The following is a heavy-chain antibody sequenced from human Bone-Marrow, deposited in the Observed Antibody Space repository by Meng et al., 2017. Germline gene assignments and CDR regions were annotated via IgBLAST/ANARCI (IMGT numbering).Heavy chain of an antibody. V-gene: IGHV3-30*01. CDR3: ARVVGYYGSGDIDY. CDR2: ISYDGSNK. Sequence: GSLKISCAASGFTFSSYAMHWVRQAPGKGLEWVAVISYDGSNKYYADSVKGRFTISRDNSKNTLYLQMNSLRAEDTAVYYCARVVGYYGSGDIDYWGQGTRVT. CDR1: GFTFSSYA. J-gene: IGHJ4*02. D-gene: IGHD3-10*01.